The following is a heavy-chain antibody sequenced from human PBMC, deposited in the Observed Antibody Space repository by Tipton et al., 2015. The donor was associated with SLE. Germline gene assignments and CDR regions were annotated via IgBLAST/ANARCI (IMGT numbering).Heavy chain of an antibody. J-gene: IGHJ3*01. CDR3: ARGSGAIDL. V-gene: IGHV4-61*01. CDR1: GYSISSGSY. CDR2: IFFTGTT. Sequence: TLSLTCAVSGYSISSGSYWGWIRQPPGKGLEWIGYIFFTGTTNSNPSLKSRGTISLETPTEKFSQRLSSVTAADTAVYYCARGSGAIDLWGQGTMVTVSS.